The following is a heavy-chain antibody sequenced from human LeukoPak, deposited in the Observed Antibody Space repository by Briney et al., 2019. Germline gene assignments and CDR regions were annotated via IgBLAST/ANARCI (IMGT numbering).Heavy chain of an antibody. J-gene: IGHJ3*02. CDR2: INHSGST. D-gene: IGHD2-2*01. CDR1: GGSFSGYY. CDR3: ARDRSPLYQPLRAFDI. V-gene: IGHV4-34*01. Sequence: SETLSLTCAVYGGSFSGYYWSWIRQPPGKGLEWIGEINHSGSTNYNPSLKSRVTISVDTSKNQFSLKLSSVTAADTAVYYCARDRSPLYQPLRAFDIWGQGTMVTVSS.